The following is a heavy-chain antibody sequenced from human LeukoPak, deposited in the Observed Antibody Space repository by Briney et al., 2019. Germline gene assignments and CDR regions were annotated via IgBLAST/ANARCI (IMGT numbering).Heavy chain of an antibody. CDR3: AKDKGISSGAYYYYGMDV. CDR2: ISWNSGSI. V-gene: IGHV3-9*01. CDR1: GFTFDDYA. Sequence: PGGSLRLSCAASGFTFDDYAMHWVRQAPGKGLEWVSGISWNSGSIGYADSVKGRFTISRDNAKNSLYLQMNSLRPEDTALYYCAKDKGISSGAYYYYGMDVWGQGTTVTVSS. J-gene: IGHJ6*02. D-gene: IGHD3-10*01.